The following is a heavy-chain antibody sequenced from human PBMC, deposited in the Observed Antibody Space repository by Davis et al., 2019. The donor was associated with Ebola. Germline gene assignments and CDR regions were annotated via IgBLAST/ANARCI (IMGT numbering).Heavy chain of an antibody. CDR3: AKEVYYGSGAMRAYGMDV. CDR2: ISGSGGST. J-gene: IGHJ6*02. CDR1: GFTFSSYA. D-gene: IGHD3-10*01. V-gene: IGHV3-23*01. Sequence: GESLKISCAASGFTFSSYAMSWVRQAPGKGLEWVSAISGSGGSTYYADSVKGRFTISRDNSKNTLYLQMNSLRAEDTAVYYCAKEVYYGSGAMRAYGMDVWGQGTTVTVSS.